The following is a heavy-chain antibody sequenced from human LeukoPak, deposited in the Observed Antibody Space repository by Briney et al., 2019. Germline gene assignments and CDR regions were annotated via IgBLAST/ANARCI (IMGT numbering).Heavy chain of an antibody. V-gene: IGHV4-59*01. CDR2: IYYSGST. CDR1: GGSISSYY. CDR3: ARGSTYCSGGSCYSDWFDP. Sequence: SETLSLTCTVSGGSISSYYWSWIRQPPGKGLEWIGDIYYSGSTNYNPSLKSRVTISVDTSKNQFSLKLSSVTAADTAVYYCARGSTYCSGGSCYSDWFDPWGQGTLVTVSS. J-gene: IGHJ5*02. D-gene: IGHD2-15*01.